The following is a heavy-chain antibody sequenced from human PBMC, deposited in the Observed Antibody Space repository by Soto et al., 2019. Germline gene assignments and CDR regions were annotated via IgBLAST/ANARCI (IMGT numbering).Heavy chain of an antibody. J-gene: IGHJ4*02. Sequence: SLRLSCAVSGFSFTNYEMNWVRQAPGNGLEWIAYIGLSGDTIYYADSVTGRCTIPSDHAKNSLELQMNSLRADDTALYYCARESFSASPNFLDYRGRGTQVTVSS. CDR2: IGLSGDTI. D-gene: IGHD3-16*01. CDR1: GFSFTNYE. CDR3: ARESFSASPNFLDY. V-gene: IGHV3-48*03.